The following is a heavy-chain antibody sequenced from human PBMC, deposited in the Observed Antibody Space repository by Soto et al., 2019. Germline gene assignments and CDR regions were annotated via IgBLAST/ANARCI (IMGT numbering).Heavy chain of an antibody. J-gene: IGHJ5*02. Sequence: ASVKVSCKASGYTFTSYAMHWVRQAPGQRLEWMGWISAGNGNTKYSQKFQGRVTITRDTSASTAYMELSSLRSEDTAVYYCAVGEDWFDPWGQGTLVTVSS. D-gene: IGHD1-26*01. V-gene: IGHV1-3*01. CDR3: AVGEDWFDP. CDR2: ISAGNGNT. CDR1: GYTFTSYA.